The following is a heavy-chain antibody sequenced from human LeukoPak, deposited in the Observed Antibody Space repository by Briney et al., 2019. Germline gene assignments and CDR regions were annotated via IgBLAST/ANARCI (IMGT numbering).Heavy chain of an antibody. V-gene: IGHV1-2*02. J-gene: IGHJ4*02. CDR3: ATGLERLEAFDY. D-gene: IGHD1-1*01. CDR1: GYTFTGYY. Sequence: ASVKVSCKASGYTFTGYYMHWVRQAPGQGLEWMGWINPNSGGTNYAQKFQGRVTMTRDTSISTAYMELSRLRSEDTAVYYCATGLERLEAFDYWGQGTLVTVSS. CDR2: INPNSGGT.